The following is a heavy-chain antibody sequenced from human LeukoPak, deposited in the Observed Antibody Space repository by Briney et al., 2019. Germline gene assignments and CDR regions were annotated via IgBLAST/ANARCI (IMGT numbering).Heavy chain of an antibody. V-gene: IGHV4-59*01. D-gene: IGHD2/OR15-2a*01. CDR2: IYYSGST. J-gene: IGHJ4*02. CDR1: GGSFSGYY. CDR3: ARVFSGPPYYFDY. Sequence: SETLSLTCAVYGGSFSGYYWSWIRQPPGKGLEWIGYIYYSGSTNYNPSLKSRVTISVDTSKNQFSLKLSSVTAADTAVYYCARVFSGPPYYFDYWGQGTLVTVSS.